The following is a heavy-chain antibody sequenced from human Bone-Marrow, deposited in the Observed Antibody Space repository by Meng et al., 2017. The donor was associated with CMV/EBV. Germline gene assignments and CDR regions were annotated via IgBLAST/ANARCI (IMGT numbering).Heavy chain of an antibody. CDR3: ARHAIYNDYYYGMDV. J-gene: IGHJ6*02. D-gene: IGHD1-1*01. V-gene: IGHV5-51*01. Sequence: KVSCKASGYTFTSYWIGWVRQMPGKGLEWMGIIYPGDSDTRYSPSFQGQVTISADKSISTAYLQWSSLKASDTAMYYCARHAIYNDYYYGMDVWGQGTTVTVSS. CDR1: GYTFTSYW. CDR2: IYPGDSDT.